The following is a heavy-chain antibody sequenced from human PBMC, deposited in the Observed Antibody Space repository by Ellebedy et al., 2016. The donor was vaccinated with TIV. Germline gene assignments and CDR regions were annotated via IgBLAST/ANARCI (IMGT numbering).Heavy chain of an antibody. D-gene: IGHD5-24*01. Sequence: GESLKISXAASAFTFSSYAMSWVRQAPGKGLECVSGISGSGRSTYYADSVKGRFTISRDNSKNTLYLQMNSLRAEDTAVYYCAKDRNFPNDVFDLWGQGTVVTVSS. CDR1: AFTFSSYA. CDR2: ISGSGRST. J-gene: IGHJ3*01. CDR3: AKDRNFPNDVFDL. V-gene: IGHV3-23*01.